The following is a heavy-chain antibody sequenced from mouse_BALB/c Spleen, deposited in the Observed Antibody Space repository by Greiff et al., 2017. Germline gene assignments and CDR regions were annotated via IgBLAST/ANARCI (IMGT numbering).Heavy chain of an antibody. Sequence: EVQRVESGPSLVKPSQTLSLTCSVTGDSITSGYWNWIRKFPGNKLEYMGYISYSGSTYYNPSLKSRISITRDTSKNQYYLQLNSVTTEDTATYYCARYYGSSYSAMDYWGQGTSVTVSS. V-gene: IGHV3-8*02. J-gene: IGHJ4*01. D-gene: IGHD1-1*01. CDR2: ISYSGST. CDR3: ARYYGSSYSAMDY. CDR1: GDSITSGY.